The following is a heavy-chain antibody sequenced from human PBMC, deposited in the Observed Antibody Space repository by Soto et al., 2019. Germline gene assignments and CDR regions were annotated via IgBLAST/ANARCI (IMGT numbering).Heavy chain of an antibody. Sequence: GGSLRLSCAASGFTFSSYGMHWVRQAPGKGLEWVAVISYDGSNKYYADSVKGRFTISRDNSKNTLYLQMNSLRAEDTAVYYCAEDPSSGYSHWAFDIWGQGTMVTVSS. V-gene: IGHV3-30*18. CDR2: ISYDGSNK. J-gene: IGHJ3*02. CDR1: GFTFSSYG. CDR3: AEDPSSGYSHWAFDI. D-gene: IGHD3-22*01.